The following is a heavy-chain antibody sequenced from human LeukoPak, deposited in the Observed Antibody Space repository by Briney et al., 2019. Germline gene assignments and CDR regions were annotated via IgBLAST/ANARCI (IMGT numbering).Heavy chain of an antibody. CDR3: ARGSTYDFWSGDALDV. Sequence: GGSLRLSCVASGFTFRSYWMTWVRQAPGKGLEWVSSISGSSEKTYYADSVKGRFTISRDSSQKILNLQMNNLRVEDTAIYYCARGSTYDFWSGDALDVWGQGTMVTVAS. CDR1: GFTFRSYW. V-gene: IGHV3-23*01. J-gene: IGHJ3*01. D-gene: IGHD3-3*01. CDR2: ISGSSEKT.